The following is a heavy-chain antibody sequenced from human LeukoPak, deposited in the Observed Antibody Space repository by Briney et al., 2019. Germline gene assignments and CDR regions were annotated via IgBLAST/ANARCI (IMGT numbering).Heavy chain of an antibody. CDR2: IKSKTDGGTT. CDR1: GFTFSNAW. D-gene: IGHD5-24*01. V-gene: IGHV3-15*01. J-gene: IGHJ4*02. Sequence: PGGSLRLSCAASGFTFSNAWMSWVRQAPGKGLEGVGRIKSKTDGGTTAYAAPVKGRFTISRDDSKNTLYLQMNSLKTEDTAVYYCTTDSRVWLQRPYTFDYWGQGTLVTVSS. CDR3: TTDSRVWLQRPYTFDY.